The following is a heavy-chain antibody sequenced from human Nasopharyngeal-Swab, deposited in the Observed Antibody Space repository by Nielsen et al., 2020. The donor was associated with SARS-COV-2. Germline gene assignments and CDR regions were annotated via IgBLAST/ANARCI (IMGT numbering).Heavy chain of an antibody. D-gene: IGHD2-15*01. CDR2: IRSKAYGGTT. J-gene: IGHJ4*02. CDR3: TRGGDCSGGSCQTWIQLWADY. V-gene: IGHV3-49*02. Sequence: WIRQPPGKGLEWVGFIRSKAYGGTTEHAASVKGRFTISRDDSKSIAYLQMNSLKTEDTAVYYCTRGGDCSGGSCQTWIQLWADYWGQGTLVTVSS.